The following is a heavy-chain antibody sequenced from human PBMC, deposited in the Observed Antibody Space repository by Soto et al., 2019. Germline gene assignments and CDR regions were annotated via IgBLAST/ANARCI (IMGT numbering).Heavy chain of an antibody. J-gene: IGHJ4*02. V-gene: IGHV4-59*08. D-gene: IGHD1-26*01. CDR3: ARQYSNAFDY. CDR2: IHFSGST. CDR1: GGSISSYY. Sequence: QVQLQESGPGLVKPSETLSLTCTVSGGSISSYYWSWIRQAPGKGLEWIGYIHFSGSTKYNPSLNSRVPTSIDTSNNHFSLKVTSVTAADTAVYYCARQYSNAFDYWGQGTLVTVSS.